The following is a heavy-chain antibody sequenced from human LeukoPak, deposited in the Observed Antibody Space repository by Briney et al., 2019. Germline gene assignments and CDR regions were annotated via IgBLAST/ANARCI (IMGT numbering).Heavy chain of an antibody. D-gene: IGHD3-10*01. Sequence: ASVRVSCKASGDTFTSYAMHWGRQAPGQRLEWMGWINAGNGNTKYSQKFQGRVTITRDTSASTAYMELSSLRSEDTAVYYCARGDYYGSGRGVDYWGQGTLVTVSS. CDR3: ARGDYYGSGRGVDY. CDR2: INAGNGNT. V-gene: IGHV1-3*01. CDR1: GDTFTSYA. J-gene: IGHJ4*02.